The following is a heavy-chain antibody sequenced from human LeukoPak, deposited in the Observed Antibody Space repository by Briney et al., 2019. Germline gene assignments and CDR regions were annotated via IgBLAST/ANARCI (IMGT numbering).Heavy chain of an antibody. CDR3: ARGVYGSSSEIDY. Sequence: ASVKVSCKASGYTFTGYYMHWVRQAPGQGLEWMGWINPNSGGTNYAQKFQGRVTMTRDTSIGTAYMELSRLRSDDTAVYYCARGVYGSSSEIDYWGQGTLVTVSS. CDR1: GYTFTGYY. V-gene: IGHV1-2*02. D-gene: IGHD6-6*01. CDR2: INPNSGGT. J-gene: IGHJ4*02.